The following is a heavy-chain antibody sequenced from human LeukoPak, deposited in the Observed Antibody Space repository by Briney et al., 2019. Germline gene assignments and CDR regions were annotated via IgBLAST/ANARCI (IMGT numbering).Heavy chain of an antibody. D-gene: IGHD5-24*01. Sequence: GGSLRLSCAASGFTFNNYSMNWVRQAPGKGLEWVSSISSNSSYIYYGDSVKGRFTISRDNAKNSLYLQMNSLRADDTAVYYCAIMARTDFWGQGTLVTVSS. CDR1: GFTFNNYS. V-gene: IGHV3-21*01. J-gene: IGHJ4*02. CDR3: AIMARTDF. CDR2: ISSNSSYI.